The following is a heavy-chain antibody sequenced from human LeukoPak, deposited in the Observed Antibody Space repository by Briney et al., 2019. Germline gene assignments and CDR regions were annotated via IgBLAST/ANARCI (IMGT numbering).Heavy chain of an antibody. V-gene: IGHV4-61*02. CDR1: GGSISSGSYY. D-gene: IGHD3-22*01. CDR2: IYTSGST. Sequence: SQTLSLTCTVSGGSISSGSYYWSWIRQPAGKGLEWIGRIYTSGSTNYNPSLKSRVTISVDTSKNQFSLKLSSVTAADTAVYYCARDRNVDSRKAFDIWGQGTMVTVSS. CDR3: ARDRNVDSRKAFDI. J-gene: IGHJ3*02.